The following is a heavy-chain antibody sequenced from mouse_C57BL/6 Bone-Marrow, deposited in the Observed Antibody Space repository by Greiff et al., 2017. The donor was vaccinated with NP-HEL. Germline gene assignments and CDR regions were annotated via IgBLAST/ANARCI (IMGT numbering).Heavy chain of an antibody. Sequence: QVQLKQSGPELVKPGASVKISCKASGYAFSSSWMNWVKQRPGKGLEWIGRIYPGDGDTNYNGKFKGKATLTADKSSSTAYMQLSSLTSEDSAVYFCARILYWYFDVWGTGTTVTVSS. CDR2: IYPGDGDT. J-gene: IGHJ1*03. CDR3: ARILYWYFDV. V-gene: IGHV1-82*01. CDR1: GYAFSSSW.